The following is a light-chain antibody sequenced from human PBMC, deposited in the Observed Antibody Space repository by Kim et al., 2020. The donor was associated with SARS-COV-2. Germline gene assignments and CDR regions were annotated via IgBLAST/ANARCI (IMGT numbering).Light chain of an antibody. V-gene: IGKV3-20*01. J-gene: IGKJ1*01. CDR3: QQYERTPRT. Sequence: STGERGTLSCRTSQSISSDYLAWYQQRPGQAPRLLIYAASSRATGIPDRFSGSGSGTDFTLTISRLEPEDSAVYYCQQYERTPRTFGHGTKVDIK. CDR1: QSISSDY. CDR2: AAS.